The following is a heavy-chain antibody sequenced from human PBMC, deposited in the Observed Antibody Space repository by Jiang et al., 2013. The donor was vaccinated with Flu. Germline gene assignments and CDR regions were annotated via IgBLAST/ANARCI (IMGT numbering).Heavy chain of an antibody. Sequence: EVKKLGSSVKVSCKASGDTFTNFAISWVRQAPGQGLEWIGEVIPIFASTTNYPQKLQGRITITADESTSTAYMELSSLTSDDTAVYYCVRGRAAAGGFSLSFDYWGQGTLVTVSS. D-gene: IGHD2-8*02. CDR2: VIPIFASTT. V-gene: IGHV1-69*01. CDR3: VRGRAAAGGFSLSFDY. J-gene: IGHJ4*02. CDR1: GDTFTNFA.